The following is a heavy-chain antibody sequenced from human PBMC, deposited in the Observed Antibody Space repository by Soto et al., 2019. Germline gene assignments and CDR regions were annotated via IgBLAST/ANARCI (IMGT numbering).Heavy chain of an antibody. J-gene: IGHJ4*02. CDR1: GFTFSSYG. Sequence: QVQLVESGGGVVQPGRSLRLSCAASGFTFSSYGMHWVRQAPGKGLEWVAVISYDGSNKYYADSVKGRFTISRDNSKNTLYLQINRLGAEDTAVYYCAKKSSPRHFRSSPDPLDYWGQGTLVTVS. V-gene: IGHV3-30*18. D-gene: IGHD6-13*01. CDR2: ISYDGSNK. CDR3: AKKSSPRHFRSSPDPLDY.